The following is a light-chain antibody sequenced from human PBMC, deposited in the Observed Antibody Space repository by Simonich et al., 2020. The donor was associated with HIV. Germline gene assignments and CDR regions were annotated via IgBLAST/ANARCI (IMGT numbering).Light chain of an antibody. CDR2: DVS. J-gene: IGLJ3*02. Sequence: QSALTQPASVSGSPGQSITISCAGTSSDVGGYNSVSWYQQDPGKAPKLIIYDVSNRPSGFSNRFSGSKSGNTASLTISGLQAEDEADYYGSSYTSSNTWVFGAGTKLTVL. CDR1: SSDVGGYNS. V-gene: IGLV2-14*01. CDR3: SSYTSSNTWV.